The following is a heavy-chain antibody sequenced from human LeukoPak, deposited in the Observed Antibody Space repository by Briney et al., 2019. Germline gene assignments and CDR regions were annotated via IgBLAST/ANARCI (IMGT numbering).Heavy chain of an antibody. D-gene: IGHD2-15*01. CDR2: IIPIFGTA. V-gene: IGHV1-69*13. J-gene: IGHJ5*02. Sequence: VASVKVSCKASGGTFGSYAISWVRQAPGQGLEWMGGIIPIFGTANYAQKFQGRVTITADESTSTAYMELSSLRSEDTAVYYCARDQVVVAATRGWFDPWGQGTLVTVSS. CDR3: ARDQVVVAATRGWFDP. CDR1: GGTFGSYA.